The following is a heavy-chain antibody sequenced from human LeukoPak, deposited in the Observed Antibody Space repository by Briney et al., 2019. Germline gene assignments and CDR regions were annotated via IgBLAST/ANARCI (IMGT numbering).Heavy chain of an antibody. Sequence: PGGSLRLSCAASGFTFERYAMSWVRQAPGKGLEWVSAISGSGGSTYYADSVKGRFTISRDNSKNTLYLQMGSLRPEDTAVYYCARDGPGDSSDWYWFDPWGQGTLVTVSS. V-gene: IGHV3-23*01. J-gene: IGHJ5*02. CDR2: ISGSGGST. CDR1: GFTFERYA. D-gene: IGHD6-13*01. CDR3: ARDGPGDSSDWYWFDP.